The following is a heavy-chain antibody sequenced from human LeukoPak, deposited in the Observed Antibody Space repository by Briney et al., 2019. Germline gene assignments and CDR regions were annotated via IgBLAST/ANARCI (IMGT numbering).Heavy chain of an antibody. J-gene: IGHJ4*02. CDR2: IKHDGSET. CDR3: TRGALEVDSGYRPPLY. D-gene: IGHD3-22*01. CDR1: GFTFDKYW. V-gene: IGHV3-7*01. Sequence: GGSLRLSCAVSGFTFDKYWMTWVRQAPGKGLEWVANIKHDGSETHYVDSVKGRFTISRDNSKNSLYLQMNSLRAEDTAVYHCTRGALEVDSGYRPPLYWGQGTLVTVSS.